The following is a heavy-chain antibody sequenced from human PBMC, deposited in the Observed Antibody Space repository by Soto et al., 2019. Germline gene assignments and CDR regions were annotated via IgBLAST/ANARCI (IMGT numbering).Heavy chain of an antibody. CDR1: GYTFTSYA. V-gene: IGHV1-3*01. CDR3: ARDMPGTSYYYDSSGYPRNPFDY. J-gene: IGHJ4*02. D-gene: IGHD3-22*01. CDR2: INAGNGNT. Sequence: ASVKVSCKASGYTFTSYAMHWMRQAPGQRLEWMGWINAGNGNTKYSQKFQGRVTITRDTSASTAYMELSSLRSEDTAVYYCARDMPGTSYYYDSSGYPRNPFDYWGQGTLVTVSS.